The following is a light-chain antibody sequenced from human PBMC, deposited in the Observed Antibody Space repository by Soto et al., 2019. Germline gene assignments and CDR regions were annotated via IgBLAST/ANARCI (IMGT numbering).Light chain of an antibody. CDR3: QQSYNTPQLT. CDR2: AAS. CDR1: QDISNS. V-gene: IGKV1-39*01. Sequence: DIQMTQSPSTLSGSVGDRVTITCRASQDISNSLNWYQQKPGKAPKVLIYAASSLQSGVPSRFSGSGSGTDFTLTISSLQPEDFATYYCQQSYNTPQLTFGGGTKVDI. J-gene: IGKJ4*01.